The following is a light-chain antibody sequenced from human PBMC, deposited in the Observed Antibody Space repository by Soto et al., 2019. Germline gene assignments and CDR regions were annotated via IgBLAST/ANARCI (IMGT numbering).Light chain of an antibody. CDR3: QQYKYWPRT. Sequence: EILMPQSPATLSVSPGERATLSCRASQSVSDSLAWYQQTPGQAPRLVIYGASTRATDIPARFSGSGSGTEFTLTISSLQPEDFAVYYCQQYKYWPRTFGQGTKVDIK. CDR1: QSVSDS. J-gene: IGKJ1*01. CDR2: GAS. V-gene: IGKV3-15*01.